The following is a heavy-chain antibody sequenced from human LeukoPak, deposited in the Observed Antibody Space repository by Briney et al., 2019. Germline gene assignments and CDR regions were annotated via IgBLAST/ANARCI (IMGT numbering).Heavy chain of an antibody. CDR1: GYLFISYG. V-gene: IGHV1-18*01. D-gene: IGHD3-10*01. J-gene: IGHJ3*01. Sequence: ASVRVSCKASGYLFISYGINWVRQAPGQGLEWMGWISAYNGQTNYAQEFQGRVTMTTDTSTTTAYMELTGLRFNDTAVYYCAKDLYSSLSGSEVFDVWGQGTRVTVSS. CDR2: ISAYNGQT. CDR3: AKDLYSSLSGSEVFDV.